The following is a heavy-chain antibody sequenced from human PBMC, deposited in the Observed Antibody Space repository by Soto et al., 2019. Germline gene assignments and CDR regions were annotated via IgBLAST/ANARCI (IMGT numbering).Heavy chain of an antibody. CDR1: GFTFNRHW. Sequence: EVQLVESGGGWVQPGGSLRLSRAVSGFTFNRHWMSWVRQTPGKGLEWVASIKEDGIEKSYVDSVKGRFTISRDNAKNSLFLQMNRLRVEDTAVYYCVRTGWNPPDYWGQGTLVTVSS. CDR2: IKEDGIEK. J-gene: IGHJ4*02. V-gene: IGHV3-7*01. CDR3: VRTGWNPPDY. D-gene: IGHD1-1*01.